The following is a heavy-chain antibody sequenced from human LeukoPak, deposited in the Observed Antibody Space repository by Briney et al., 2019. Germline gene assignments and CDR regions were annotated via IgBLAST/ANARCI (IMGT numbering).Heavy chain of an antibody. CDR2: ISYDGSNK. D-gene: IGHD3-10*01. V-gene: IGHV3-30*04. CDR3: AKDAGGAGASTFDY. Sequence: GGSLRLSCAASGFTFSSYAMHWVRQAPGKGLEWVAVISYDGSNKYYADSVKGRFTISRDNSKNTLYLQMNSLKAEDTAIYYCAKDAGGAGASTFDYWGQRTLVTVSS. J-gene: IGHJ4*02. CDR1: GFTFSSYA.